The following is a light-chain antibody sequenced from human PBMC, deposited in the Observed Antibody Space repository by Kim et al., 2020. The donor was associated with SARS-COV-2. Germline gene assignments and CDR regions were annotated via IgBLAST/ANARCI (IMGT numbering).Light chain of an antibody. CDR2: GAS. CDR3: QAYNNWAPLT. Sequence: SPVARTAPSCRARQSVGSAFAWYQKTPSQAPTLLIYGASPRACVIPARFSGSEFGTEFNFTISSLHSEDFAFYYCQAYNNWAPLTFFGGTTVGIK. CDR1: QSVGSA. V-gene: IGKV3-15*01. J-gene: IGKJ4*01.